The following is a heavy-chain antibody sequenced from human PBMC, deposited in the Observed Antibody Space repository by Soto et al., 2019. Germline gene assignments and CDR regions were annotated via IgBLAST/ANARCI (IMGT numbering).Heavy chain of an antibody. J-gene: IGHJ5*02. CDR2: IIPIFGTA. CDR1: GGTFSSYA. CDR3: ARRYCSGGSCYRGTPNWFDP. Sequence: SVKVSCKASGGTFSSYAISWVRQAPGQGLYWMGGIIPIFGTANYAQKLQGRVTITADESTSTAYMELSSLRSEDTTVSDCARRYCSGGSCYRGTPNWFDPCGQGTLVTVS. D-gene: IGHD2-15*01. V-gene: IGHV1-69*13.